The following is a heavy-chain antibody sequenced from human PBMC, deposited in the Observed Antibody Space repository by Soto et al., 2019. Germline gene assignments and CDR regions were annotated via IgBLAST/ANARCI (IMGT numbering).Heavy chain of an antibody. CDR1: GFTFSSYG. CDR3: AKEAAGAIDS. D-gene: IGHD6-13*01. CDR2: ISYDGSNK. V-gene: IGHV3-30*18. J-gene: IGHJ4*02. Sequence: GGSLRLSCAASGFTFSSYGMHWVRQAPGKGLEWVAVISYDGSNKYYADSVKGRFTISRDNSKNTLYLQMNSLRAEDTAVYYCAKEAAGAIDSWGQGTLVTVSS.